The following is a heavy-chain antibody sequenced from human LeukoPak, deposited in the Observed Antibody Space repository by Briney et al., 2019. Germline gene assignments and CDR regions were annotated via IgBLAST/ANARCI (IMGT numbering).Heavy chain of an antibody. Sequence: SETLSLTCTVSGGSISSYYWSWIRQPPGKGLEWIGYIYYSGSTNYNPSLKSRVTISVDTSKNQFSLKLNSVTAADTAVYYCARLSGGFDYWGQGTLVTVSS. D-gene: IGHD3-16*01. CDR1: GGSISSYY. CDR3: ARLSGGFDY. V-gene: IGHV4-59*01. J-gene: IGHJ4*02. CDR2: IYYSGST.